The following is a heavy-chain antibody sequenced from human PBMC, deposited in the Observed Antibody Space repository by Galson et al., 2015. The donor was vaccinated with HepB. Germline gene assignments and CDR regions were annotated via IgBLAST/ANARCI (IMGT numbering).Heavy chain of an antibody. D-gene: IGHD3-9*01. CDR3: ARSRANYDILTGNWFDP. CDR2: INPNSGGT. Sequence: SVQVSCRASGYTFTGYYMHWVRQAPGQGLEWMGWINPNSGGTNYAQKFQGRVTMTRDTSISTAYMELSRLRSDDTAVYYCARSRANYDILTGNWFDPWGQGTLVTVSS. J-gene: IGHJ5*02. V-gene: IGHV1-2*02. CDR1: GYTFTGYY.